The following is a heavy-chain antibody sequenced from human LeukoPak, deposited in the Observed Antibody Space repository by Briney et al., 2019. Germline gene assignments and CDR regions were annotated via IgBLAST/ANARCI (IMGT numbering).Heavy chain of an antibody. J-gene: IGHJ4*02. CDR3: ARRTYYYDSSGYYYSIYFDY. Sequence: PSETLSLXCTVSGGSISSSSYYWGWIRQPPGKGLEWIGSIYYSGITYYNPSLKSRVTISVDTSKNQFSLKLSSVTAADTAVYYCARRTYYYDSSGYYYSIYFDYWGQGTLVTVSS. CDR2: IYYSGIT. D-gene: IGHD3-22*01. V-gene: IGHV4-39*01. CDR1: GGSISSSSYY.